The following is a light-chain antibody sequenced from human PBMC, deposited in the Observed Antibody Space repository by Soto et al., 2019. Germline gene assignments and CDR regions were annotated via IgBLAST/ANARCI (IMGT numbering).Light chain of an antibody. J-gene: IGLJ1*01. V-gene: IGLV2-14*01. CDR3: SSYTSSKV. CDR1: SSDVGGYSY. Sequence: QSALTQSASVSGSPGQSITISCTGTSSDVGGYSYVSWYQQHPGKAPKLMIYDVSNRPSGVSNRFSGSKSGNTASLTISGLQAEDEADYYCSSYTSSKVFGTGTKVTVL. CDR2: DVS.